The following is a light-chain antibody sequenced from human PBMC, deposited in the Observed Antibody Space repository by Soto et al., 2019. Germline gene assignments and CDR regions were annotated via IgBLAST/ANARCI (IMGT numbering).Light chain of an antibody. CDR3: QQYGSSLTWT. Sequence: EIVLTQSPGTLSLSPGERATLSCRASQSVSSSYLAGYQHKPGHAPRLLIYGASSRATGIPDRFSGSGSGAYFTLTISRLEPEDFAVYYCQQYGSSLTWTFGQGTKVEI. V-gene: IGKV3-20*01. CDR1: QSVSSSY. CDR2: GAS. J-gene: IGKJ1*01.